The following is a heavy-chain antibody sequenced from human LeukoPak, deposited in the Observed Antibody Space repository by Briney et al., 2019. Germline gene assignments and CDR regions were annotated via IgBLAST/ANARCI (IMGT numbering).Heavy chain of an antibody. CDR1: GGSISSSSYY. J-gene: IGHJ3*02. Sequence: PSETLSLTCTVSGGSISSSSYYWGWIRQPPGKGLEWIGSIYYSGSTYYNPSLKSRVTTSVDTSKNQFSLKLSSVTAADTAVYYCARSRLLWFGEKDAFDIWGQGTMVTVSS. CDR3: ARSRLLWFGEKDAFDI. V-gene: IGHV4-39*07. D-gene: IGHD3-10*01. CDR2: IYYSGST.